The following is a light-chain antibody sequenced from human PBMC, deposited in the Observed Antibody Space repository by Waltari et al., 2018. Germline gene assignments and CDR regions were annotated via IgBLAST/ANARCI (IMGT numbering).Light chain of an antibody. J-gene: IGKJ1*01. CDR3: QKYGSAPGT. V-gene: IGKV1-27*01. CDR2: AAS. Sequence: IQMTQSPRSLSASVGDRVTMSCRASQDISNYVAWYQQKPGKVPKIVIYAASTLQSGVPSRFSGSGYGAEFILTISNLQPEDVATYYCQKYGSAPGTFGQGTKVEIK. CDR1: QDISNY.